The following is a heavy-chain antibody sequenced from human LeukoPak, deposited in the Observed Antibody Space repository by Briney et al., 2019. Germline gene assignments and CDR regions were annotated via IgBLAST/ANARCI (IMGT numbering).Heavy chain of an antibody. D-gene: IGHD6-6*01. CDR2: IIPIFGTA. Sequence: VKVSCKASGYTFTSYGISWVRQAPGQGLEWMGGIIPIFGTANYAQKFQGRVTITADKSTSTAYMELSSLRSEDTAVYYCARGSIAARLSTGRYYMDVWGKGTTVTVSS. J-gene: IGHJ6*03. V-gene: IGHV1-69*13. CDR1: GYTFTSYG. CDR3: ARGSIAARLSTGRYYMDV.